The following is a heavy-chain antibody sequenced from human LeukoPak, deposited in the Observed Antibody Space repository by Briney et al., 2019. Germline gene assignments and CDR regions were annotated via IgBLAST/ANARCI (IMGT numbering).Heavy chain of an antibody. Sequence: SETLSLTCTVSGGSISSGSYYWSWIRQPAGKGLEWIGRIHTSGSANYNPSLKSRFTISVDTSKNQFSLKLSSVTAADTAVYYCAREWRRRGRDCSSTSCQVRWFDPWGQGTLVTVSS. CDR1: GGSISSGSYY. V-gene: IGHV4-61*02. D-gene: IGHD2-2*01. CDR2: IHTSGSA. J-gene: IGHJ5*02. CDR3: AREWRRRGRDCSSTSCQVRWFDP.